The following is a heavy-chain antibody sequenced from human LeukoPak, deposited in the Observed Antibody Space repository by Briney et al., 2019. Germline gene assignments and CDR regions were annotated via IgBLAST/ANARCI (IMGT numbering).Heavy chain of an antibody. V-gene: IGHV3-33*08. CDR2: IWYDGNNK. Sequence: GGSLRLSCAASGFTFSSYNMNWVRQAPGKGLEWVAVIWYDGNNKYYVDSVQGRYTISRDNSKNTLFLQMNSLRAEDTAVYYCAREQSPTVTTRRGGPYYFDYWGQGTLVTVSS. J-gene: IGHJ4*02. CDR1: GFTFSSYN. CDR3: AREQSPTVTTRRGGPYYFDY. D-gene: IGHD4-17*01.